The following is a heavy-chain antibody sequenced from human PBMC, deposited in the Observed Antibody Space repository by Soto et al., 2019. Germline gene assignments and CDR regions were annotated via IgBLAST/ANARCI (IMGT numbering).Heavy chain of an antibody. D-gene: IGHD5-12*01. CDR3: ARWGIYSGYDHYYYYGMDV. J-gene: IGHJ6*02. CDR1: GYSFTSYW. CDR2: IYPGDSDT. Sequence: GESLKISCKGSGYSFTSYWIGWVRQMPGKGLEWMGIIYPGDSDTRYSPSFQGQVTISADKSISTAYLQWSSLKASDTAMYYCARWGIYSGYDHYYYYGMDVWGQRTTVTVSS. V-gene: IGHV5-51*01.